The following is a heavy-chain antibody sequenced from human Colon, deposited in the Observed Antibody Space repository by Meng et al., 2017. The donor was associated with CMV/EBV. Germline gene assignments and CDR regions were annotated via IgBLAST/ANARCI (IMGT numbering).Heavy chain of an antibody. D-gene: IGHD1-26*01. V-gene: IGHV3-72*01. CDR2: AANKANRYTT. CDR1: GFILSDHY. J-gene: IGHJ3*02. Sequence: GESLEISCAGSGFILSDHYIDWVRQAPGKGLEWIGRAANKANRYTTEYAASVKGRFTFSRYDSENSLYLQMNSLKSEDTAVYYCTRGHSGIDIYAFDIWGQGTLVTVSS. CDR3: TRGHSGIDIYAFDI.